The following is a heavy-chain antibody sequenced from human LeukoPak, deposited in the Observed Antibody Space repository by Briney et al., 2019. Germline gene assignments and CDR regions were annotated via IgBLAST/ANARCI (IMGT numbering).Heavy chain of an antibody. V-gene: IGHV3-23*01. Sequence: GGSLRLSCTASGFTFSSYGMSWVRQAPGKGLEWVSGIFDSGHSTYYADSVKGRFTISRDNSKNTLYLQMNSLRAEDTAVYYCAKDVAYFVVVTAKGYFDYWGQGTLVTVSS. CDR3: AKDVAYFVVVTAKGYFDY. D-gene: IGHD2-21*02. CDR2: IFDSGHST. J-gene: IGHJ4*02. CDR1: GFTFSSYG.